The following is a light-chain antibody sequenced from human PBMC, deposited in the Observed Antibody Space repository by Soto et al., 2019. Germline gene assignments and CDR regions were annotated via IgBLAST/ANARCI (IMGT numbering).Light chain of an antibody. CDR1: QSFSSS. CDR3: PQRRNWSPLIT. J-gene: IGKJ5*01. V-gene: IGKV3-11*01. CDR2: DAS. Sequence: EIVLTQSPATLSLSPGERAILSCRARQSFSSSLAWYQQQPGKAPRLLIYDASKRATGIPARFRGRGSGTDFTLTTRSLEPEDFAVCYCPQRRNWSPLITFGKGTRLAIK.